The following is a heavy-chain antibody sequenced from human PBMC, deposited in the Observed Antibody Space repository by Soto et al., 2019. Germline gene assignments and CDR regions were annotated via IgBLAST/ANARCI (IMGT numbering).Heavy chain of an antibody. CDR3: AKDYGPTAPCPYSNTHTDF. V-gene: IGHV3-30*18. D-gene: IGHD6-13*01. CDR2: ISHDGAFK. J-gene: IGHJ4*02. Sequence: QRHLVESGGGVVQPGRSLRLSRAASGFSFSSYGMHWIRQAPGKGLEWVAVISHDGAFKDYADSVKGRFTISRDNSENTLFLEMNSLGPSDTAVYYCAKDYGPTAPCPYSNTHTDFWGQGTRVTVSS. CDR1: GFSFSSYG.